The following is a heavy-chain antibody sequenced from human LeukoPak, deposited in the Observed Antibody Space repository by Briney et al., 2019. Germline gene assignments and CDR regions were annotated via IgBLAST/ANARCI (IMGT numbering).Heavy chain of an antibody. J-gene: IGHJ5*02. CDR2: TYYRSKWYT. Sequence: SQTLSLTFAISGDSVSINSAAWNWIRQSPSRGLEWLGRTYYRSKWYTYYAVSVKGRITIKSDTSKNQFSLQLNSVTPEDTAVYYCARGWGGNIDQWGQGTLVTVSS. CDR1: GDSVSINSAA. CDR3: ARGWGGNIDQ. V-gene: IGHV6-1*01. D-gene: IGHD3-16*01.